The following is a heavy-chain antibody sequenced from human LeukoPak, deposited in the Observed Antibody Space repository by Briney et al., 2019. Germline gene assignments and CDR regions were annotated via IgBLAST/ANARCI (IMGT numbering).Heavy chain of an antibody. D-gene: IGHD3-9*01. CDR2: ISAYNGNT. CDR1: GYTFTSYA. J-gene: IGHJ4*02. V-gene: IGHV1-18*01. CDR3: ARGGDYDILTGYWGFDY. Sequence: GASVKVSCKASGYTFTSYAMNWVRQAPGQGLEWMGWISAYNGNTNYAQKLQGRVTMTTDTSTSTAYIELRSLRSDDTAVYYCARGGDYDILTGYWGFDYWGQGTLVTVSS.